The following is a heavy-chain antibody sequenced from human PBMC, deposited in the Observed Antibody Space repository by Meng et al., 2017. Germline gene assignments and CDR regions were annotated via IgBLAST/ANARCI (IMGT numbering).Heavy chain of an antibody. V-gene: IGHV4-34*01. CDR1: GGSFSGYD. J-gene: IGHJ5*02. CDR2: INHSGST. CDR3: AERGYSYVNWFDP. D-gene: IGHD5-18*01. Sequence: QVQLTRWGAGRFKPSETLSLTCSVYGGSFSGYDWSWIRQPPGKGLEWIGEINHSGSTNYNPSLKSRVTISVDTSKNQFSLKLSSVTAADTAVYYCAERGYSYVNWFDPWGQGTLVTVSS.